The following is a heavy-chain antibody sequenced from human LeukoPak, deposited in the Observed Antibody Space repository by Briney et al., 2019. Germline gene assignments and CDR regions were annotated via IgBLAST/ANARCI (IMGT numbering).Heavy chain of an antibody. J-gene: IGHJ5*02. CDR3: ARDIGDNWFDP. CDR2: IYYSGST. Sequence: SETLSLTCTVSGYSISSGYYWGWIRQPPGKGLEWIGSIYYSGSTYYNPSLKSRVTISVDTSKNQFSLKLSSVTAADTAVYYCARDIGDNWFDPWGQGTLVTVSS. V-gene: IGHV4-38-2*02. D-gene: IGHD1-26*01. CDR1: GYSISSGYY.